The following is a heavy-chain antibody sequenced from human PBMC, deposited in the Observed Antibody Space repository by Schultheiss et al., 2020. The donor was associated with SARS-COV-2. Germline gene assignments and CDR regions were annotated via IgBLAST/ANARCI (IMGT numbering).Heavy chain of an antibody. CDR3: ARGRVDIVVVVAATANDFDY. Sequence: SQTLSLTCAVYGGSFSGYYWSWIRQPPGKGLEWIGEINHSGSTNYNPSLKSRVTISVDTSKNQFSLKLSSVTAADTAVYYCARGRVDIVVVVAATANDFDYWGQGTLVTVSS. J-gene: IGHJ4*02. CDR1: GGSFSGYY. D-gene: IGHD2-15*01. CDR2: INHSGST. V-gene: IGHV4-34*01.